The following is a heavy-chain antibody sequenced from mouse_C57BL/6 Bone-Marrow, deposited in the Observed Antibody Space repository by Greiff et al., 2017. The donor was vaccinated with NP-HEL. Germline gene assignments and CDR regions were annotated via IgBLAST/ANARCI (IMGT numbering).Heavy chain of an antibody. CDR1: GYTFTSYW. D-gene: IGHD2-4*01. Sequence: VQLQQPGTELVKPGASVKLSCKASGYTFTSYWMHWVKQRPGQGLEWLGNINPSNGGTNYNEKFKSKATLTVDKSSSTAYMQLSSLTSEDSAVYYCAREGWYYDPFDYWGQGTTRTVSS. V-gene: IGHV1-53*01. CDR2: INPSNGGT. J-gene: IGHJ2*01. CDR3: AREGWYYDPFDY.